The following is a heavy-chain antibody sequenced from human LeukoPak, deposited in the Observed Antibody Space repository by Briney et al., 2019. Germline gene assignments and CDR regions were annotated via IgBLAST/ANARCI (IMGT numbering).Heavy chain of an antibody. D-gene: IGHD3-3*01. Sequence: PGGSLRLACAVSGFTFSRHGMHWVRQAPGKGLEWVAIISNDGSRKYYAHSVEGRFTISRDNSKNTLYLQMDSLRAEDTAVYYCARDRAWNYFDYWGQGTLVTVSS. J-gene: IGHJ4*02. CDR3: ARDRAWNYFDY. V-gene: IGHV3-30*03. CDR1: GFTFSRHG. CDR2: ISNDGSRK.